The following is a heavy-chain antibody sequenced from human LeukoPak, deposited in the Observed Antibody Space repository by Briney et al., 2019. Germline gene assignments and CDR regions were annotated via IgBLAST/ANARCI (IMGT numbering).Heavy chain of an antibody. Sequence: GGSLRLSCAASGFSFSSTAMNWVRQAPGKGLEWVSASGTDGDTYYAVSVQGRFTISRDNSRNTLYLQMTSLRADDTAVYYCAKKTPGTYPFDYWGQGTLVTVSP. J-gene: IGHJ4*02. CDR2: SGTDGDT. CDR3: AKKTPGTYPFDY. D-gene: IGHD6-13*01. CDR1: GFSFSSTA. V-gene: IGHV3-23*01.